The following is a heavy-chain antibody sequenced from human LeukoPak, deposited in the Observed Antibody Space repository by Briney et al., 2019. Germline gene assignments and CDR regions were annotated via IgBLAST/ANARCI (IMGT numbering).Heavy chain of an antibody. V-gene: IGHV3-23*01. J-gene: IGHJ4*02. CDR2: ISGSGGST. D-gene: IGHD2-21*01. CDR1: GFTFSSYA. Sequence: GGSLRLSCAASGFTFSSYAMSWVRQAPGKGLQWVSAISGSGGSTYYADSVKGRFTISRDNSKNTLYLQMNSLRAEDTAVYYCAKFLPTHIVVANYYFDYWGQGTLVTVSS. CDR3: AKFLPTHIVVANYYFDY.